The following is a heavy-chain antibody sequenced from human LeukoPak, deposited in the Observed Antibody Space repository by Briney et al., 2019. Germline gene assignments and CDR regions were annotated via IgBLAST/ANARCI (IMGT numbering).Heavy chain of an antibody. Sequence: GGSLRLSCAASGFTFSSYAMSWVGQARGKGLEWVSAISGSGGSTYYAESVKGRFTISRDKSNNTLYLQMNSLRADDTPVYYCARDSFETIIDYWGQGTLVTVSS. CDR2: ISGSGGST. CDR3: ARDSFETIIDY. CDR1: GFTFSSYA. J-gene: IGHJ4*02. D-gene: IGHD3-16*01. V-gene: IGHV3-23*01.